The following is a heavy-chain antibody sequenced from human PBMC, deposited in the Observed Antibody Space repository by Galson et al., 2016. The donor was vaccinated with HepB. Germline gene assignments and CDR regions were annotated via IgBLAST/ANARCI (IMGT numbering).Heavy chain of an antibody. CDR2: ISANSGNT. Sequence: SVKVSCKASGYRFPTYGISWVRQAPGQGLEWLGWISANSGNTIYAQKFQDRVTMTRDTSASTAYMDLRSLRSDDTAVYYCARDVQFRFDYWGQGTLVTGSS. CDR1: GYRFPTYG. J-gene: IGHJ4*02. CDR3: ARDVQFRFDY. D-gene: IGHD4-11*01. V-gene: IGHV1-18*04.